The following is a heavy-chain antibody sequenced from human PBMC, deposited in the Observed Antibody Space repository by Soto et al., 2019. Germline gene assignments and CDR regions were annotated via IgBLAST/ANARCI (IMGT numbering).Heavy chain of an antibody. CDR3: AKDRGYDILTGYYNSPDAFDI. J-gene: IGHJ3*02. CDR2: ISGSGGST. Sequence: EVQLLESGGGLVQPGGSLRLSCAASGFTFSSYAMSWVRQAPGKGLEWVSAISGSGGSTYYADSVKGRFTISRDNSKNTLYLQMNSLRAEDTAVYYCAKDRGYDILTGYYNSPDAFDIWGQGNPGHRLL. V-gene: IGHV3-23*01. D-gene: IGHD3-9*01. CDR1: GFTFSSYA.